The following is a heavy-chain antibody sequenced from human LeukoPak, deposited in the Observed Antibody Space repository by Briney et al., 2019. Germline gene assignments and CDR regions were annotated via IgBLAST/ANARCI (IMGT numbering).Heavy chain of an antibody. Sequence: ASVKVSCKASGYTFTGYYMHWVRQAPGQGLEWMGWINPNSGGTNYAQKFQGRVTMTRDTSISTAYMELSRLRSDDTAVYYCARDLNRFGVYSSGFRKDDYWGQGTLVTVCS. CDR2: INPNSGGT. J-gene: IGHJ4*02. CDR1: GYTFTGYY. CDR3: ARDLNRFGVYSSGFRKDDY. D-gene: IGHD6-19*01. V-gene: IGHV1-2*02.